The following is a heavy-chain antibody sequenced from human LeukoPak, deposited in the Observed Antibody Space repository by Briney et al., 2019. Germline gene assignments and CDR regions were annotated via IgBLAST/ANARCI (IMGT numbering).Heavy chain of an antibody. V-gene: IGHV3-7*01. Sequence: GGSLRLSCAASGFTLSSYLMSWVRQAPGRGLEWVANINKDGSEETYLDSVKGRFTVSRDNAKNSLFLQMNSLRGDDTAVYYCARSNPNRNALDLWGQGTMVTIFS. CDR3: ARSNPNRNALDL. J-gene: IGHJ3*01. CDR2: INKDGSEE. D-gene: IGHD1-14*01. CDR1: GFTLSSYL.